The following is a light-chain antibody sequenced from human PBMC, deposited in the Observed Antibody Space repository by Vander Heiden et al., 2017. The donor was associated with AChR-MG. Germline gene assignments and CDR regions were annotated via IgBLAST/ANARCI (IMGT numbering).Light chain of an antibody. V-gene: IGKV3-15*01. CDR3: QQYNKWGK. Sequence: DIVMTPSPATLSVSPGERATLSCRASQSVSSNLAWYQQKPGQAPRLLIYGASTRATGIPARFSGSGSGTECTLTISSLQSEDFAVYDCQQYNKWGKFGQGTKVEIK. CDR2: GAS. CDR1: QSVSSN. J-gene: IGKJ1*01.